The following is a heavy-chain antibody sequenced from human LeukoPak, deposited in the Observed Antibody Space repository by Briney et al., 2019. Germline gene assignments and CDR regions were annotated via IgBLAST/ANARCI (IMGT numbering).Heavy chain of an antibody. J-gene: IGHJ4*02. D-gene: IGHD3-22*01. CDR2: INPSGGST. CDR3: ARDPHYYDSSGSAHDY. CDR1: GYTFTSYY. V-gene: IGHV1-46*01. Sequence: VSVKVSCKASGYTFTSYYMHLVRQAPGQGLEWMGIINPSGGSTSYAQKFQGRVTMTRDTSTSTVYMELSSLRSEDTAVYYCARDPHYYDSSGSAHDYWGQGTLVTVSS.